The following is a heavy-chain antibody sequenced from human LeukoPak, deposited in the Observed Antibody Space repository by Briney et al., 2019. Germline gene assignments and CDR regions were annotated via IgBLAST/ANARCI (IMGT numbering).Heavy chain of an antibody. CDR2: IYHSGST. CDR1: GVSISSYF. D-gene: IGHD1-26*01. Sequence: PSETLSLTCAVSGVSISSYFWSWIRQPPGQGLEWIGYIYHSGSTHYNPSLKSRVTISVDTSKNQFSLRLSSVTAADTAVYYCARVWELSDAFDIWGQGTMVTVSS. CDR3: ARVWELSDAFDI. V-gene: IGHV4-59*01. J-gene: IGHJ3*02.